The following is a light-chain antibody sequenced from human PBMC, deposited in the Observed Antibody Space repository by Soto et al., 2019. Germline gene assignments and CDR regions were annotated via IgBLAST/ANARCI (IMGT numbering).Light chain of an antibody. V-gene: IGLV2-14*01. J-gene: IGLJ1*01. Sequence: QSVLTQPASVSGSPGQSITISCTGTSSDVGGYNYVSWYQQHPGKAPKLMIYDVSNRPSGISYRFSGSKSGNTASLTISGLQAEDEADYYCSSYTSNRSYVFGTGTKVTVL. CDR2: DVS. CDR3: SSYTSNRSYV. CDR1: SSDVGGYNY.